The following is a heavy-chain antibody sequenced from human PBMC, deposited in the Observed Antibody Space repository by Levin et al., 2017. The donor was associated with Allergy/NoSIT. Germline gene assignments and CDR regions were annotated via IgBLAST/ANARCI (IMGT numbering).Heavy chain of an antibody. Sequence: GGSLRLSCAASGFTFSSFGLHWVRQAPGKGLEWVAVIWYDGSKKYYTDSVKGRFSISRDNSKNTLYLQMNSLRAEDTAVYYCARDGQGDFYGSGSAFDIWGQGTMVTVSS. CDR2: IWYDGSKK. J-gene: IGHJ3*02. CDR3: ARDGQGDFYGSGSAFDI. D-gene: IGHD3-10*01. CDR1: GFTFSSFG. V-gene: IGHV3-33*01.